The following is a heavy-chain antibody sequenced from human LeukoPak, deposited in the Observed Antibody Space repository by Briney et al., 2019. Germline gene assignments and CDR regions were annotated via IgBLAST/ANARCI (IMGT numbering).Heavy chain of an antibody. V-gene: IGHV4-34*01. D-gene: IGHD3-9*01. Sequence: SETLSLTCAVYGGSFSGYYWSWIRQPPGKGLEWIGKINHSGSTNYNPSLKSRVTISVDTSKNQFSLKLSSVTAADTAVYYCARGQSYDILTGYYYYGMDVWGQGTTVTVSS. CDR3: ARGQSYDILTGYYYYGMDV. CDR2: INHSGST. J-gene: IGHJ6*02. CDR1: GGSFSGYY.